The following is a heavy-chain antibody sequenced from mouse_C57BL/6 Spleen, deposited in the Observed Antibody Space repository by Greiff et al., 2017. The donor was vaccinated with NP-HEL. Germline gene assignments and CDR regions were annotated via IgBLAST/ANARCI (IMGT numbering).Heavy chain of an antibody. Sequence: QVQLQQPGAELVKPGASVKLSCKASGYTFTSYWMQWVNQRPGQGLEWIGEIDPSDSYTNYNQKFKGKATLTVDTSSSTAYMQLSSLTSEDSAVYYCAREGYYDYWGQGTTLTVSS. CDR3: AREGYYDY. V-gene: IGHV1-50*01. CDR1: GYTFTSYW. D-gene: IGHD2-3*01. CDR2: IDPSDSYT. J-gene: IGHJ2*01.